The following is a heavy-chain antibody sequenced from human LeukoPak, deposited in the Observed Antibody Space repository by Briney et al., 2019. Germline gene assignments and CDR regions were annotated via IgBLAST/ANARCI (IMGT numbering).Heavy chain of an antibody. D-gene: IGHD3-10*01. V-gene: IGHV3-23*01. CDR2: INGSGGST. CDR1: GFTFSSYA. J-gene: IGHJ6*03. CDR3: ARVLSGRGSLYDYYYYMDV. Sequence: GGSLRVSCAASGFTFSSYAMSWVRQAPGKGLEWVSDINGSGGSTYYADSVKGRFTISRDISKNTLYLQMNSLRAEDTAVYYCARVLSGRGSLYDYYYYMDVWGKGTTVTISS.